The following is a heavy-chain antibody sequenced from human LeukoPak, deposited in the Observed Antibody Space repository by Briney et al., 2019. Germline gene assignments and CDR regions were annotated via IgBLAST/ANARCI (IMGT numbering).Heavy chain of an antibody. J-gene: IGHJ5*02. D-gene: IGHD2-2*01. CDR3: ARDPPGGYCSSTSCTNWFAP. V-gene: IGHV1-18*01. CDR2: ISAYNGNT. CDR1: GYTFTSYG. Sequence: ASVKVSCKASGYTFTSYGISWVRQAPGQGLEWMGWISAYNGNTNYAQKLQGRVTMTTDTSTSTAYMELRSLRSDDTAVYYCARDPPGGYCSSTSCTNWFAPWGQGTLVTVSS.